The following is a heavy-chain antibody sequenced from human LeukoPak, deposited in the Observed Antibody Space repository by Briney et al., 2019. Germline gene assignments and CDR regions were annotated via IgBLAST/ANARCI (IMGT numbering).Heavy chain of an antibody. Sequence: SETLSLTCTVSGGSISTYYWSWIRQPPGKGLEWIGSIYHSGSTYYNPSLQSRVTISIETSKNQISLRLNSVTAADTAIYYCAKSGGYGLIDYWGQGTLVTVSS. CDR1: GGSISTYY. V-gene: IGHV4-59*05. CDR2: IYHSGST. D-gene: IGHD1-26*01. CDR3: AKSGGYGLIDY. J-gene: IGHJ4*02.